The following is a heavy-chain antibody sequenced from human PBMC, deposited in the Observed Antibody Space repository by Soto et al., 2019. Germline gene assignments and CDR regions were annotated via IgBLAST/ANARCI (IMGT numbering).Heavy chain of an antibody. CDR1: GYTFTNYG. CDR3: ARSVEDYYRYRLDV. D-gene: IGHD3-3*01. J-gene: IGHJ6*01. V-gene: IGHV1-18*04. CDR2: IIAYNGNT. Sequence: GASVKVSCKASGYTFTNYGISSVRPAPGQELEWMGWIIAYNGNTNYAQKLQGRVTMTTDTSTSTAYMELRSLRSDDTAMYYCARSVEDYYRYRLDVWGQGTTVTVS.